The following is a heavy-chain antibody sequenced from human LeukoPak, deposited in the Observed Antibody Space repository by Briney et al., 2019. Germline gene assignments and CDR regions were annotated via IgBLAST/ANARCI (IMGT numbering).Heavy chain of an antibody. V-gene: IGHV3-7*01. J-gene: IGHJ4*02. CDR2: INQDGSVI. Sequence: GGSLRLSCAASGFTFSNYWMTWVRQARGEGLEWVANINQDGSVIYYVDSLKGRFTISRDNAKKSVHLQMNSLRAEDTAVYYCARIGYSSSSLDYWGQGTLVTVSS. CDR1: GFTFSNYW. D-gene: IGHD6-13*01. CDR3: ARIGYSSSSLDY.